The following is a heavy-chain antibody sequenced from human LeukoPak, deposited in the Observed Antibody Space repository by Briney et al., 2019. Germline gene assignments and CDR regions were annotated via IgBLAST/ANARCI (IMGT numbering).Heavy chain of an antibody. D-gene: IGHD6-13*01. V-gene: IGHV4-59*01. CDR1: GGSISSYY. J-gene: IGHJ5*02. CDR3: ARAGIAAAGNRWFDP. Sequence: SETLSLTCTVSGGSISSYYWSWIRQPPGKGLEWIGYVYYSGSANYNPSLKSRVTISVDTSKNQFSLKLSSVTAADTAVYYCARAGIAAAGNRWFDPWGQGTLVTVSS. CDR2: VYYSGSA.